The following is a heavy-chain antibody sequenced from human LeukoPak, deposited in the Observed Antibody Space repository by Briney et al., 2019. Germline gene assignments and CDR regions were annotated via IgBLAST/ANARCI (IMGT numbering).Heavy chain of an antibody. CDR2: INHSGST. CDR3: ARHVYSSGWYFYYYMDV. J-gene: IGHJ6*03. D-gene: IGHD6-19*01. Sequence: SETLSLTCAVYGGSFSGYYWSWIRQPPGKGLEWIGEINHSGSTNYNPSLKSRVTISVDTSKNQFSLKLSSVTAADTAVYYCARHVYSSGWYFYYYMDVWGKGTTVTISS. V-gene: IGHV4-34*01. CDR1: GGSFSGYY.